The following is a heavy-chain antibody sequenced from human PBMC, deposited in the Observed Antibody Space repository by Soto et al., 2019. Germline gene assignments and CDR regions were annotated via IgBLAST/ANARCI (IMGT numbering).Heavy chain of an antibody. CDR2: ISVSGPST. CDR3: AKDLLTTDYYYYYGMDV. J-gene: IGHJ6*02. CDR1: GFTFSSYA. D-gene: IGHD4-17*01. Sequence: PGGSLRLSCAASGFTFSSYAMSWVRQAPGKGLKWVSAISVSGPSTYYAASVTGRFTISRAIPKNTLSLQMNSLRAEDTAVYYCAKDLLTTDYYYYYGMDVWGQGTTVTVSS. V-gene: IGHV3-23*01.